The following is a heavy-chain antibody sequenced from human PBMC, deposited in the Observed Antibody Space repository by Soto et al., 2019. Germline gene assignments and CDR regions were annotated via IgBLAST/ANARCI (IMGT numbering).Heavy chain of an antibody. V-gene: IGHV3-23*01. CDR1: GFTFSSYA. D-gene: IGHD2-15*01. Sequence: GGSLRLSCAASGFTFSSYAMSWVRQAPGKGLEWVSAISGSGGSTYYADSVKGRFTISRDNSKNTLYLQMNSLRAEDTAVYYCAKDRGLYVVVVATDFDYWGQGTLVTVSS. CDR2: ISGSGGST. J-gene: IGHJ4*02. CDR3: AKDRGLYVVVVATDFDY.